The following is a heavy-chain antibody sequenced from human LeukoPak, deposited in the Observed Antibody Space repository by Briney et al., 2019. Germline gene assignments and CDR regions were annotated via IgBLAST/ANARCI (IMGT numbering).Heavy chain of an antibody. CDR1: GGSFSGYY. CDR3: ARRPGTTIFGGAQYFQH. J-gene: IGHJ1*01. D-gene: IGHD3-3*01. Sequence: PSETLSLTCAVYGGSFSGYYWSWIRQPPGKGLEWIGEINHSGSTNYNPSLKSRVTISVDTSKNQFSLKLSSVTAADTAVYYCARRPGTTIFGGAQYFQHWGQGTLVTVSS. CDR2: INHSGST. V-gene: IGHV4-34*01.